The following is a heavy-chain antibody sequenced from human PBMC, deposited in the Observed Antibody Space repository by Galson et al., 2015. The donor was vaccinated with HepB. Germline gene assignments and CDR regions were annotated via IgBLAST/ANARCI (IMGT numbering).Heavy chain of an antibody. J-gene: IGHJ3*02. Sequence: SVKVSCKASGYTFTSYAMHWVRQAPGQRLEWMGWINAGNGNTKYSQKFQGRVTITRDTSASTAYMKLSSLRSEDTAVHYCARDRSSGWYSAFDIWGQGTMVTVSS. D-gene: IGHD6-19*01. CDR2: INAGNGNT. V-gene: IGHV1-3*01. CDR1: GYTFTSYA. CDR3: ARDRSSGWYSAFDI.